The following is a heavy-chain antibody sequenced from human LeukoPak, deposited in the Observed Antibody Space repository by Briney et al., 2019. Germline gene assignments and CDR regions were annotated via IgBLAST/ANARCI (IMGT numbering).Heavy chain of an antibody. CDR2: INTDGRST. J-gene: IGHJ4*02. V-gene: IGHV3-74*01. D-gene: IGHD2-21*01. Sequence: PGGSLRLSCAAPGFTFSSYWMHWVRQVPGKGLVWVSRINTDGRSTSYVDTVKGRFTMSRDNAKNTLYLQMNSLRAEDTAVYYCVRDVWGDRDSYFDYWGQGTLVTVSS. CDR1: GFTFSSYW. CDR3: VRDVWGDRDSYFDY.